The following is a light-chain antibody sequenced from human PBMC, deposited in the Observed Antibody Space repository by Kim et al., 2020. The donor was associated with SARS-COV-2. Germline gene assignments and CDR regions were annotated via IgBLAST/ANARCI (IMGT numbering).Light chain of an antibody. J-gene: IGLJ3*02. V-gene: IGLV2-18*02. CDR1: SSDVVCYNR. CDR2: EVN. CDR3: SSQTSWGTWV. Sequence: GQSLTSPGPESSSDVVCYNRVSWYQQAPGTALKLSIHEVNKRPSGVSDRFSGSKSGNTASLTISALQAEDESDYYCSSQTSWGTWVFGGGTQLTVL.